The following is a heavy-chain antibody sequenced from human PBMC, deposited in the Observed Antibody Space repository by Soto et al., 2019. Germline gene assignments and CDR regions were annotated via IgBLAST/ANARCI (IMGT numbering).Heavy chain of an antibody. J-gene: IGHJ3*02. D-gene: IGHD3-22*01. CDR1: GYTFTTYT. Sequence: QVQLVQSGAEVKKPGASVKGSCRASGYTFTTYTLLWVRQAPGQRLEWMAWINPGNGDTKYSQNFQGRVTATRDTSASTAEMEMSSLRSEDTATYYCARKHPWFQIGWAWALDIWGQGTMVTASP. CDR2: INPGNGDT. CDR3: ARKHPWFQIGWAWALDI. V-gene: IGHV1-3*01.